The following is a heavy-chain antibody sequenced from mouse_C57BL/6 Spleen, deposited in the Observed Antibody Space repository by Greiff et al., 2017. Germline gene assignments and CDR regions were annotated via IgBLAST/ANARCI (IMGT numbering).Heavy chain of an antibody. V-gene: IGHV1-82*01. D-gene: IGHD2-5*01. CDR3: ARGNSNYGTY. CDR1: GYAFRSSW. Sequence: QVQLQQSGPELVKPGASVKISCKASGYAFRSSWMNWVKQRPGKGLEWIGRIYPGDGDTNYNGKFKGKATLTADKSSSTAYMQLSSLTSEDSAVYFCARGNSNYGTYWGQGTLVTVSA. J-gene: IGHJ3*01. CDR2: IYPGDGDT.